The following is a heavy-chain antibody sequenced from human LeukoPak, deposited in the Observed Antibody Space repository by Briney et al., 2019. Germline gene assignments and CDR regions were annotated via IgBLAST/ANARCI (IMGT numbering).Heavy chain of an antibody. CDR1: GFTFTDSY. J-gene: IGHJ4*02. Sequence: PGGSLRLSCAASGFTFTDSYMTWVRQAPGKGLEWLSYISGSGDDTNYADSVRGRFTISRDNAKNSLYLQMNSLRVEDTAVYYCARDPRTVRIWGQGTLVTVSS. CDR3: ARDPRTVRI. D-gene: IGHD1-1*01. V-gene: IGHV3-11*06. CDR2: ISGSGDDT.